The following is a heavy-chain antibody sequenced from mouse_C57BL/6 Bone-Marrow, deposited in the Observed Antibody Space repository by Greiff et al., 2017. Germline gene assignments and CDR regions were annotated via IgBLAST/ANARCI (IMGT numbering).Heavy chain of an antibody. CDR1: GYTFTDYY. D-gene: IGHD2-3*01. CDR3: ARGRWLLLDY. CDR2: INPNNGGT. Sequence: EVKLQQSGPELVKPGASVKISCKASGYTFTDYYMNWVKQSHGKSLEWIGDINPNNGGTSYNQKFKGKATLTVDKSSSTAYMELRSLTSEDSAVYYCARGRWLLLDYWGQGTTLTVSS. V-gene: IGHV1-26*01. J-gene: IGHJ2*01.